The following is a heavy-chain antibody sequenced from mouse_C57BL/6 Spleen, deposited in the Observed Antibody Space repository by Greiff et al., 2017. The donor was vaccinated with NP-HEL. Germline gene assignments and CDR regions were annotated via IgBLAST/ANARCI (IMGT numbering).Heavy chain of an antibody. CDR1: GYTFTSYW. Sequence: QVQLQQPGAELVRPGSSVKLSCKASGYTFTSYWMHWVKQRPIQGLEWIGNIDPSDSETHYNQKFKDKATLTVDKSSSTAYMQLSSLTSEDSAVYYCAREGYYDYHFDVWGTGTTVTVSS. J-gene: IGHJ1*03. CDR2: IDPSDSET. V-gene: IGHV1-52*01. CDR3: AREGYYDYHFDV. D-gene: IGHD2-4*01.